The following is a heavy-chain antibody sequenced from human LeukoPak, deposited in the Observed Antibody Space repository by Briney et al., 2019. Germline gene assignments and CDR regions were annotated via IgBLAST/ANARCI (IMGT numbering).Heavy chain of an antibody. Sequence: PGGSLRLSCAASGFTFSSYGMHWVRQAPGKGLEWVAFIRYGGSNKYYADSVKGRFTISRDNSKNTLYLQMNSLRAEDTAVYYCAKDSYSSAFDYWGQGTLVTVSS. CDR2: IRYGGSNK. V-gene: IGHV3-30*02. CDR1: GFTFSSYG. CDR3: AKDSYSSAFDY. D-gene: IGHD1-26*01. J-gene: IGHJ4*02.